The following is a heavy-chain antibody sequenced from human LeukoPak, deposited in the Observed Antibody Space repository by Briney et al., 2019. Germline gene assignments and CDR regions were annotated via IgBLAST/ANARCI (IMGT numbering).Heavy chain of an antibody. Sequence: SETLSLTCAVYGGTFKDYYWTWIRQFPGKGLEWIGEINHSGTINSNPSLKSRVTISVDTSKNQFSLRLTSVTAADAAIYYCARGRRYYYGSGFYYWGQGTLVTVST. CDR3: ARGRRYYYGSGFYY. CDR2: INHSGTI. J-gene: IGHJ4*01. D-gene: IGHD3-10*01. CDR1: GGTFKDYY. V-gene: IGHV4-34*01.